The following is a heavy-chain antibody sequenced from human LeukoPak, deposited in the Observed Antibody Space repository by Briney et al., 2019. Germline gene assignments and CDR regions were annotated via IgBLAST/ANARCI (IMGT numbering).Heavy chain of an antibody. V-gene: IGHV4-39*01. D-gene: IGHD6-13*01. J-gene: IGHJ5*02. CDR3: ARGLESSWYNYRFNWFDP. CDR1: GGSISSSSYY. CDR2: IYYSGST. Sequence: PSETLSLTCTVSGGSISSSSYYWGWIRQPPGKGLEWIGSIYYSGSTYYNPSLKSRVTISVDTSKNQFSLKLSSVTAADTAVYYCARGLESSWYNYRFNWFDPWGQGTLVTVSS.